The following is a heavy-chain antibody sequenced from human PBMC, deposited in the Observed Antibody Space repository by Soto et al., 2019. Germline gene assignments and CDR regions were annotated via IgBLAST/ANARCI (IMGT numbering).Heavy chain of an antibody. CDR3: ARSSRLGGGSCSFY. V-gene: IGHV3-7*01. Sequence: EVQLVESGGGLVQPGGSLRLSCAASGFTFSSYWMSWVRQAPGKGLEWVADIKQDGSEKYYVDYVKGRFTISRDNAKNSMYLQMNSMRAEDTAVYYCARSSRLGGGSCSFYWGQGTLVTVSS. CDR1: GFTFSSYW. D-gene: IGHD2-15*01. CDR2: IKQDGSEK. J-gene: IGHJ4*02.